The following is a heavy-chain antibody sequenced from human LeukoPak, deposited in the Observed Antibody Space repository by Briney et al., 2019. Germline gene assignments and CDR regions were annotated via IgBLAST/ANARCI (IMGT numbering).Heavy chain of an antibody. V-gene: IGHV3-23*01. CDR3: AKADRSSSRRPFAS. D-gene: IGHD6-6*01. CDR1: GFTFSSYA. J-gene: IGHJ4*02. Sequence: PGGSLRLSCAASGFTFSSYAMSWVRQAPGKGLEWVSVISDTGGDTFYADSVKGRFTISRDNSRNTLFLQMNSLRAEDTAVYYCAKADRSSSRRPFASWGQGNLVTASS. CDR2: ISDTGGDT.